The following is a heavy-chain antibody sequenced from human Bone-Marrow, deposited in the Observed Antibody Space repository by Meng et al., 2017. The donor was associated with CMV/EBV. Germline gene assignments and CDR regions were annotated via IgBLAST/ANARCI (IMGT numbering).Heavy chain of an antibody. J-gene: IGHJ4*02. CDR2: IRYDGSKK. V-gene: IGHV3-30*02. D-gene: IGHD3-22*01. Sequence: GGSLRLSCAVSGFTFSSYGMHWVRQAPGKGLEWVAFIRYDGSKKYYADSVKGRFTIARDNSKNTLYLQMNIRRAEDTAVYYCAKNICLHSSGYLDYLGQGTLVTVSS. CDR1: GFTFSSYG. CDR3: AKNICLHSSGYLDY.